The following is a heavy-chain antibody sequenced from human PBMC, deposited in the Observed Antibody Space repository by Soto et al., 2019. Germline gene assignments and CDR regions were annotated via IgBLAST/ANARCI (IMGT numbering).Heavy chain of an antibody. V-gene: IGHV3-23*01. Sequence: GGSLRLSCTASGFTFSSYAMSWVRQAPGKGLEWVSTISVSGGSTYYADSVKGRFTISRDNSKNTVYLQMNSLRAEDTAVYYCAKEIIALTSLYGMDVWGQGTTVTVSS. J-gene: IGHJ6*02. CDR3: AKEIIALTSLYGMDV. CDR1: GFTFSSYA. D-gene: IGHD3-10*01. CDR2: ISVSGGST.